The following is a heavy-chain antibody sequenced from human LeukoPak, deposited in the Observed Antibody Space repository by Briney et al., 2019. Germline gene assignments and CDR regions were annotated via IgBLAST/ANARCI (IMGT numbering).Heavy chain of an antibody. CDR3: ARVLRSGSGHFDI. J-gene: IGHJ3*02. CDR1: GYTFNSYG. Sequence: ASVRVSCKASGYTFNSYGISWVRQAPGQGLEWMGWISSYNGNTNYAQKLQGRVTMTTDTSTSTAYMELRSLRSDDTAVYYCARVLRSGSGHFDIWGQGTMVTVSS. D-gene: IGHD6-19*01. V-gene: IGHV1-18*01. CDR2: ISSYNGNT.